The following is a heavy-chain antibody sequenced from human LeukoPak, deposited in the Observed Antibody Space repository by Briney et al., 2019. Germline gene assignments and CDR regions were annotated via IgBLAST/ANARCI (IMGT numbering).Heavy chain of an antibody. Sequence: QPGGSLRLSCAASGFTFSSHWMSWVRQAPGKGLEWVAFIRYDGSNKYYADSVKGRFTISRDNSKNTLYLQMNSLRAEDTAVYYCAKDRRSLVGYYYYYMDVWGKGTTVTISS. D-gene: IGHD2-15*01. CDR2: IRYDGSNK. J-gene: IGHJ6*03. CDR1: GFTFSSHW. V-gene: IGHV3-30*02. CDR3: AKDRRSLVGYYYYYMDV.